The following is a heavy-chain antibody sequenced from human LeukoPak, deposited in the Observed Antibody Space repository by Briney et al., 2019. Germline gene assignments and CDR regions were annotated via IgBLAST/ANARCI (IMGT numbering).Heavy chain of an antibody. V-gene: IGHV4-34*01. CDR2: INHSGST. D-gene: IGHD3-10*01. CDR3: ARARSHAFGI. CDR1: GGSFRGYY. Sequence: SETLSLTCAVYGGSFRGYYWSWIRQPPGKGLEWIGEINHSGSTNYNPSLKSRVTISVDTSKNQFSLKLSSVTAADTAVYYCARARSHAFGIWGQGTMVTVSS. J-gene: IGHJ3*02.